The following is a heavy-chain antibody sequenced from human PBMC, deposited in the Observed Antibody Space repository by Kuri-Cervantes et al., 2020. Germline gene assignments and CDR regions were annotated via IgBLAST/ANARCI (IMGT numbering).Heavy chain of an antibody. V-gene: IGHV3-30*03. CDR3: ARLWGRLGWWVTRTFDY. D-gene: IGHD2-15*01. CDR1: GFTFSSYS. CDR2: ISYDGSNK. J-gene: IGHJ4*02. Sequence: GESLKISCAASGFTFSSYSMNWVRQAPGKGLEWVAVISYDGSNKYYADSVKGRFTISRDNSKNTLYLQMNSLRAEDTAVYYCARLWGRLGWWVTRTFDYWGQGTLVTVSS.